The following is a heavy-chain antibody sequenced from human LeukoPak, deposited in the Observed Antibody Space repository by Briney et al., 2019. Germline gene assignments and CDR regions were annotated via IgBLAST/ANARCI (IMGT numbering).Heavy chain of an antibody. CDR2: ISSGAGTI. J-gene: IGHJ5*02. Sequence: PGGSLRLSCAASGFTFSDYYMSWIRQAPGKGLEWVSYISSGAGTIYYADSVKGRFTISRDNAKNSLYLQMNSLRAEDTAVYYCAKGASNKWFDPWGQGTLVTVSS. CDR3: AKGASNKWFDP. V-gene: IGHV3-11*01. CDR1: GFTFSDYY.